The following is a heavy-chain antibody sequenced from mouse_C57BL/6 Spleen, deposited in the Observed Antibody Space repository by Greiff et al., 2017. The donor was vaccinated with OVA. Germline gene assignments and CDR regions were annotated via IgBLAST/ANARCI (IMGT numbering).Heavy chain of an antibody. CDR3: ARCASNYGDYAMDY. J-gene: IGHJ4*01. Sequence: VQLQQSGAELVMPGASVKLSCKASGYTFTSYWMHWVKQRPGQGLEWIGEIDPSDSYTNYNQKFKGKSTLTVDKSSSTAYMQLSSLTSEDSAVYYCARCASNYGDYAMDYWGQGTSVTVSS. D-gene: IGHD2-5*01. V-gene: IGHV1-69*01. CDR2: IDPSDSYT. CDR1: GYTFTSYW.